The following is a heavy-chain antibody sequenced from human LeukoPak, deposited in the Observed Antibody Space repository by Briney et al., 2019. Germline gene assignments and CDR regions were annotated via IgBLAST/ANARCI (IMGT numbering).Heavy chain of an antibody. CDR1: GFTFSNYG. Sequence: GRSLRLSCAASGFTFSNYGMYWVRQAPGKGLEWVAVIWYDGSNKYYADSVKGRFTISRDNSKNTLYLQMNSLRAEDTAVYYCARKHSGACDYWGQGTLVTVSS. CDR3: ARKHSGACDY. J-gene: IGHJ4*02. V-gene: IGHV3-33*07. D-gene: IGHD3-10*01. CDR2: IWYDGSNK.